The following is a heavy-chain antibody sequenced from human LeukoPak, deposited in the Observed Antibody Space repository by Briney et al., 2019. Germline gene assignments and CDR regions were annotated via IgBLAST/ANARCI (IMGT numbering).Heavy chain of an antibody. CDR2: ISGSGGST. D-gene: IGHD3-10*01. CDR3: AKLNSILLWFGELFFDY. Sequence: PGGSLRLSCAASGFTFSSYAMSWVRQAPGKGLEWVSAISGSGGSTYYADSVKGRFTISRDNSKNTLYLQMNSLRAEDTAVYYCAKLNSILLWFGELFFDYWGQGTLDTVSS. CDR1: GFTFSSYA. V-gene: IGHV3-23*01. J-gene: IGHJ4*02.